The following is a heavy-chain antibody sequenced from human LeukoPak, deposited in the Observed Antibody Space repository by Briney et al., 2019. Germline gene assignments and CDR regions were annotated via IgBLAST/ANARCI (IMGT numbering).Heavy chain of an antibody. CDR2: IYTSGST. J-gene: IGHJ4*02. D-gene: IGHD3-9*01. Sequence: SQTLSLTCTVSGGSISSGSYYWSWIRQPAGKGLEWIGRIYTSGSTNYNPSLKSRVTISVDTSKNQFSLKLSSVTAADTAVYYCARGILADYWGQGTLVTVSS. V-gene: IGHV4-61*02. CDR3: ARGILADY. CDR1: GGSISSGSYY.